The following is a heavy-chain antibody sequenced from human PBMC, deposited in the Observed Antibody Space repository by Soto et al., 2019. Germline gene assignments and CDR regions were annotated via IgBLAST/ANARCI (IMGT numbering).Heavy chain of an antibody. Sequence: VQLVESGGGLVQPGGSLRLSCAASGFTFSSYWMSWVRQAPGKGLEWVANIKQDGSEKYYVDSVKGRFTISRDNAKNSLYLQMNSLRAEDTAVYYCARVCGGDCYFAFDIWGQGTMVTVSS. J-gene: IGHJ3*02. CDR2: IKQDGSEK. D-gene: IGHD2-21*01. CDR3: ARVCGGDCYFAFDI. V-gene: IGHV3-7*01. CDR1: GFTFSSYW.